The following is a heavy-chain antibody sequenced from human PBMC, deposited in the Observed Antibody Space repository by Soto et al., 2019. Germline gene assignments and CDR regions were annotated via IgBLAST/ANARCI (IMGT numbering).Heavy chain of an antibody. CDR3: ARAQYSYGPFDY. J-gene: IGHJ4*02. D-gene: IGHD5-18*01. CDR2: ISYDGSNK. Sequence: VQLVESGGGVVQPGRSLRLSCAASGFTFSSYAMHWVRQAPGKGLEWVAVISYDGSNKYYADSVKGRFTISRDNSKNTLYLQMNSLRAEDTAVYYCARAQYSYGPFDYWGQGTLVTVSS. V-gene: IGHV3-30-3*01. CDR1: GFTFSSYA.